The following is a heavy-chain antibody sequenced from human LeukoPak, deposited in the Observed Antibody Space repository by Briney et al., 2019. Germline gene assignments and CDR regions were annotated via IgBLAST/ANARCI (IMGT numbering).Heavy chain of an antibody. Sequence: GSVTVSCKASGYTFTGYYMHWVGQAPGKGLEWMGWINPNSGCTNYPQNFHRRLSMTRHTSISTAYMELSRLRSVDTAVYYCARGMVRGVNNYYYYYMDVWGKGTTVTVSS. D-gene: IGHD3-10*01. CDR2: INPNSGCT. J-gene: IGHJ6*03. V-gene: IGHV1-2*02. CDR1: GYTFTGYY. CDR3: ARGMVRGVNNYYYYYMDV.